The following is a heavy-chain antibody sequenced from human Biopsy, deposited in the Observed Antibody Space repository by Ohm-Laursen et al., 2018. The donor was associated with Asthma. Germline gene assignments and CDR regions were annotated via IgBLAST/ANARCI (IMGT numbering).Heavy chain of an antibody. V-gene: IGHV1-18*01. D-gene: IGHD3-10*01. Sequence: ASVKVSCTTSGYTFNSAGITWVRQAPGPGLEWMGWISVYNGNTKVAQKLQDRVNMITDTSTSTAYMELRSLRSDDTAVYFCARAVDYSHYYGIDVWGQGTTVTVS. CDR1: GYTFNSAG. J-gene: IGHJ6*02. CDR2: ISVYNGNT. CDR3: ARAVDYSHYYGIDV.